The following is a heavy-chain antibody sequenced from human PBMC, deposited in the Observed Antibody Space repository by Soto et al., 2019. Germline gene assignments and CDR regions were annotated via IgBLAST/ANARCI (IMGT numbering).Heavy chain of an antibody. CDR3: ARVRAGDAFDI. CDR2: IYYSGST. V-gene: IGHV4-59*01. J-gene: IGHJ3*02. CDR1: GGSISSYY. Sequence: KPSETLSLTCTVSGGSISSYYWSWIRQPPGKGLEWIGYIYYSGSTNYNPSLKSRVTISVDTSKNQFSLKLSSVTAADTAVYYCARVRAGDAFDIWGQGAMVTVSS. D-gene: IGHD6-19*01.